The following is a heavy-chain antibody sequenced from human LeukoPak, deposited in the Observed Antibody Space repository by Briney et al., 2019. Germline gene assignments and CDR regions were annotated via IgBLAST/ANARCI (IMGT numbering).Heavy chain of an antibody. V-gene: IGHV1-18*04. CDR3: ARDPYGSGSSYYYYGMTS. J-gene: IGHJ6*04. Sequence: AASVNVSCKASGYTFTSYGISWVRQAPGQGLEWMGWISAYNGNTNYAQKLQGRVTMTTDTSTSTAYMELRSLRSDDTAVYYCARDPYGSGSSYYYYGMTSGAKGPRSPSPQ. D-gene: IGHD3-10*01. CDR1: GYTFTSYG. CDR2: ISAYNGNT.